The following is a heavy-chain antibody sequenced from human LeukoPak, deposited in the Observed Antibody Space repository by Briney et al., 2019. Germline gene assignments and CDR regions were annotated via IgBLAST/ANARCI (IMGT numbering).Heavy chain of an antibody. Sequence: GGSLRLSCAASGFSFSAYGVHWVRQAPGKGLEWVAVIWYDGSSKDYADSVKGRFTFSRDNSKNTLYLQMNSLTVEDTAVYYCARARTDYDILTGYPHWGQGTLVTVSS. CDR3: ARARTDYDILTGYPH. D-gene: IGHD3-9*01. CDR2: IWYDGSSK. CDR1: GFSFSAYG. J-gene: IGHJ4*02. V-gene: IGHV3-33*01.